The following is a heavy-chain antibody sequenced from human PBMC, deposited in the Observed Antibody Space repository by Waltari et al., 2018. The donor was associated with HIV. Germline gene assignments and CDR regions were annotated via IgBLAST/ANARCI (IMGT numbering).Heavy chain of an antibody. CDR1: GYTFSSYW. D-gene: IGHD3-9*01. J-gene: IGHJ3*02. V-gene: IGHV5-51*01. Sequence: EAQLVQSGAEVKKPGESLKISCQGSGYTFSSYWIAWVRQMPGKGLEWMVSICPGDADSRYSPSFQGQVTISTDKTFKTAYLQWSSLKASDTAMYYCARQGPLTGDAFDIWGQGTMVTVSS. CDR3: ARQGPLTGDAFDI. CDR2: ICPGDADS.